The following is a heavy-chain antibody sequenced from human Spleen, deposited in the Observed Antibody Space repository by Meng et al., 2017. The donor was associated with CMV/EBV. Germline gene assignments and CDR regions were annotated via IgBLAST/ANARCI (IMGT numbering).Heavy chain of an antibody. J-gene: IGHJ4*02. CDR2: ISYDGSNK. V-gene: IGHV3-30*04. CDR1: GFTFSSYA. Sequence: GESLKISCAASGFTFSSYAMHWVRQAPGKGLEWVAVISYDGSNKYYADSVKGRFTISRDNSKNTLYLQMNSLRAEDTAVYYCARDQGLYYFDYWGQGTLVTVSS. CDR3: ARDQGLYYFDY.